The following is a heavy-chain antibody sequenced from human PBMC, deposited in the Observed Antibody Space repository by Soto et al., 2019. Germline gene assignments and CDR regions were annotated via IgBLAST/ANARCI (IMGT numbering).Heavy chain of an antibody. Sequence: GGSLTLSCAASGFTFSSYSMNWVRQAPGKGLEWVSSISSSSSYIYYADSAKGRFTISRDNAKNSLYLQTNSLRAEDTAVYYCARAGPDYGDFTLDYWGQGTLVTVSS. J-gene: IGHJ4*02. CDR3: ARAGPDYGDFTLDY. CDR1: GFTFSSYS. D-gene: IGHD4-17*01. V-gene: IGHV3-21*01. CDR2: ISSSSSYI.